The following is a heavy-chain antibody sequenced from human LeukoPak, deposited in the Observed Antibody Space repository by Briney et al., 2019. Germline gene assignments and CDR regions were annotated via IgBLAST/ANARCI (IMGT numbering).Heavy chain of an antibody. V-gene: IGHV3-73*01. CDR1: GFTFSASA. Sequence: GGSLKLSCAASGFTFSASALHWVRQASGKGLEWVGRRSKANSYGTAYAASVEGRFTISRDDSKNTAYLEMNSLKTEDTAVYYCTRFNQEPYGMDVWGQGTTVTVSS. J-gene: IGHJ6*02. CDR3: TRFNQEPYGMDV. D-gene: IGHD1-14*01. CDR2: RSKANSYGT.